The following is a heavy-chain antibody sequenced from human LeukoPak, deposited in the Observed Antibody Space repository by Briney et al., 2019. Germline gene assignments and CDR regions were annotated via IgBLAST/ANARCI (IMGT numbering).Heavy chain of an antibody. CDR3: ARVKTGNWLSRGYYYMDV. D-gene: IGHD1-1*01. V-gene: IGHV3-7*01. J-gene: IGHJ6*03. CDR1: GFTISSYG. Sequence: GGTLRLSCAASGFTISSYGMNWVRQAPGKGLEWVANIKKDGSEKYYVDSVKGRFTISRDNAKTSLYLQINSLRAEDTAVYYCARVKTGNWLSRGYYYMDVWGKGTTVTVSS. CDR2: IKKDGSEK.